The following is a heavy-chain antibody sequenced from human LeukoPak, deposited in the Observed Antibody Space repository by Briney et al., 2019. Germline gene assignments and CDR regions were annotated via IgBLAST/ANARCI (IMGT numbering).Heavy chain of an antibody. Sequence: PGGSLRLSCAASGFIFSRYWMSWVRQAPGKGLEWVANIKEDGREKYYVDSAKGRFTISRDNAKKSLYLQMNSPRAEDTAVYYCVRDQVLAMIGVLQGAFDLWGQGTMVTVSS. CDR2: IKEDGREK. CDR1: GFIFSRYW. V-gene: IGHV3-7*01. D-gene: IGHD3-22*01. CDR3: VRDQVLAMIGVLQGAFDL. J-gene: IGHJ3*01.